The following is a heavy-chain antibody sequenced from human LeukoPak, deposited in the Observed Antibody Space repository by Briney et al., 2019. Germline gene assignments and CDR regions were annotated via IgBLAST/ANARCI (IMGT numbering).Heavy chain of an antibody. CDR2: ISSSSSYI. V-gene: IGHV3-21*01. CDR3: ARLPLYSSGWYFYYYYMDV. D-gene: IGHD6-19*01. Sequence: GGSLRLSCAASGFTFSSYSMNWVRQAPGKGLEWVSSISSSSSYIYYAHSVKGRFTLSRDNAKKPLYLQMNSLRAEDTAVYYCARLPLYSSGWYFYYYYMDVWGKGTTVTVSS. CDR1: GFTFSSYS. J-gene: IGHJ6*03.